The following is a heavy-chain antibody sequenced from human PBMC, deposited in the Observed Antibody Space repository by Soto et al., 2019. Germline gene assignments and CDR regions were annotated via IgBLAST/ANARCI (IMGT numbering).Heavy chain of an antibody. CDR2: ISGSGGST. Sequence: EVQLSESGGGLVQPGGSLRLSCAASGFTLRSYAMSWVRQAPGKGLEWVSGISGSGGSTDYADSVKGRFIISRDNPKNTLYLQMNSLRAEDTAVYFCARDPAIYSGKFDYGLDVWGRGTTVTVSS. D-gene: IGHD4-4*01. J-gene: IGHJ6*02. V-gene: IGHV3-23*01. CDR3: ARDPAIYSGKFDYGLDV. CDR1: GFTLRSYA.